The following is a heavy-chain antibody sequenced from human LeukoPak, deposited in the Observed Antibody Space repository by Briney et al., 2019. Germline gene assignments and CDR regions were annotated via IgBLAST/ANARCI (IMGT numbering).Heavy chain of an antibody. CDR2: IYPGDSDT. D-gene: IGHD2/OR15-2a*01. CDR1: GYSFTSYW. J-gene: IGHJ3*02. V-gene: IGHV5-51*01. CDR3: ARPGSMAQNAFDI. Sequence: GESLKISCKGSGYSFTSYWIGWVRQMPGKGLEWMGIIYPGDSDTRYSPSFQGQVTISADKSISTAYLQWSSLKASDTAMYCCARPGSMAQNAFDIWGQGTMVTVSS.